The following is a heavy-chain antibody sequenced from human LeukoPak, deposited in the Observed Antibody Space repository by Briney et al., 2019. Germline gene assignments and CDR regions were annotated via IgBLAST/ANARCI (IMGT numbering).Heavy chain of an antibody. Sequence: ASVKVSCKASGYTFTGYYMHWVRQAPGQGLGWMGWINPNSGGTNYAQKFQGRVTMTRDTSISTAYMELSRLRSDDTAVYYCARKASSSFGFDYWGQGTLVTVSS. CDR3: ARKASSSFGFDY. J-gene: IGHJ4*02. CDR1: GYTFTGYY. V-gene: IGHV1-2*02. CDR2: INPNSGGT. D-gene: IGHD6-6*01.